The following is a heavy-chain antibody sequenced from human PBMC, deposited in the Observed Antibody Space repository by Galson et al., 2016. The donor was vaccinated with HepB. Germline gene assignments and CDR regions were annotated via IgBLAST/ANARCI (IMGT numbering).Heavy chain of an antibody. J-gene: IGHJ5*02. Sequence: QSRAEAKKPGESLKTSCKGSGFFFTAYWIAWVRQMPGKGLEWTGIIYPGDSDGRYNPSFEGHVTISADTSISTAYLQWTTLKASDTAKFYCARHGDGSHVGWFDPWGQGTLVTVSS. V-gene: IGHV5-51*01. CDR2: IYPGDSDG. CDR3: ARHGDGSHVGWFDP. CDR1: GFFFTAYW. D-gene: IGHD6-19*01.